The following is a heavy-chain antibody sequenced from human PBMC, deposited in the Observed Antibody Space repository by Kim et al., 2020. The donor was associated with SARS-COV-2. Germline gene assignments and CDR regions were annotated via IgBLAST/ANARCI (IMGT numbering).Heavy chain of an antibody. V-gene: IGHV3-74*01. CDR3: ARGWSNGGFDP. CDR2: INSDGSST. J-gene: IGHJ5*02. Sequence: GGSLRLSCAASGFTFSSYWLHWVRQAPGKGLVWVSLINSDGSSTSYADSVKGRFTISRDNAKNTLYLQMNSLRAEDTAVYYCARGWSNGGFDPWGQGTLVTVSS. CDR1: GFTFSSYW. D-gene: IGHD1-26*01.